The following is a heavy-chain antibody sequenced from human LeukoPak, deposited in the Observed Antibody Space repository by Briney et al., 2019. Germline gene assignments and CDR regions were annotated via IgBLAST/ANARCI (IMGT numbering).Heavy chain of an antibody. J-gene: IGHJ4*02. Sequence: GASVKVSCKASGYTFTSYDFNWVRQATGQRPEWMGWMSPNSGSTGYAQKFQDRVTMTRNTSISTAYMELSSLRSDDTAVYYCARGPPNWGYDYWGPGTLATVSS. CDR3: ARGPPNWGYDY. CDR1: GYTFTSYD. CDR2: MSPNSGST. D-gene: IGHD7-27*01. V-gene: IGHV1-8*01.